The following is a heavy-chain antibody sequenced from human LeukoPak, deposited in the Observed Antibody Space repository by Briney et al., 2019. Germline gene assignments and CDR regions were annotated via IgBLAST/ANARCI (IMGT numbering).Heavy chain of an antibody. CDR1: GDTVSSNTAA. CDR2: TYYRSKWNT. V-gene: IGHV6-1*01. Sequence: SQTLSLTCAISGDTVSSNTAAWNWIRQSPSRGLEWLGRTYYRSKWNTDYAASVQNRITINPDSSTNQFSLQLKSATPEDTAVYYCSRQRSTSTYYFGLDVWGQGTTVTVSS. J-gene: IGHJ6*02. D-gene: IGHD6-6*01. CDR3: SRQRSTSTYYFGLDV.